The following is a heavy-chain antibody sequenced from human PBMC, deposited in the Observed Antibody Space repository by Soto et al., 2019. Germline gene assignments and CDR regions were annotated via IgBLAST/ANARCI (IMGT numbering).Heavy chain of an antibody. V-gene: IGHV4-39*07. CDR1: GGSISSSSYY. D-gene: IGHD3-22*01. CDR3: ARATRPITMTYLNWFDP. Sequence: SETLSLTCTVSGGSISSSSYYWGWIRQPPGKGLEWIGSIYYSGSTYYNQSLKNRVTISVDRSKNRFSMNLNSVTAADTAVYYFARATRPITMTYLNWFDPWGQGTLVTVSS. CDR2: IYYSGST. J-gene: IGHJ5*02.